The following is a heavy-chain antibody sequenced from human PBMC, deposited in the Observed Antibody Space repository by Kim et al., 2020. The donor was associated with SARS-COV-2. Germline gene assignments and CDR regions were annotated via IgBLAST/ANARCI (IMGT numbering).Heavy chain of an antibody. CDR2: ISAYNFKT. CDR3: ARDGPDYGDYVNFDY. D-gene: IGHD4-17*01. Sequence: ASVKVSCKASGYTFTSYGISWLRQAPGQGIEWMGWISAYNFKTSYAQKFQGRITTTTDTSTSTAYMELRSLRSDDTAVYFCARDGPDYGDYVNFDYWGQGTLVTVSS. J-gene: IGHJ4*02. CDR1: GYTFTSYG. V-gene: IGHV1-18*01.